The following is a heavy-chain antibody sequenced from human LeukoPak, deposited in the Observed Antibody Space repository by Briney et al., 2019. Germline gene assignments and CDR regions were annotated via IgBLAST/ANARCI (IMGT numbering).Heavy chain of an antibody. Sequence: ASVKVSCKASGYTFIRYGITWVRQAPGQGLEWMAWISPYNGNTKYAQKFQGRVTMTTDTSTSTAYMELRSLRSDDTAVYYCARAYSSSPGREWGYWGQGTLVTVSS. J-gene: IGHJ4*02. CDR2: ISPYNGNT. CDR3: ARAYSSSPGREWGY. V-gene: IGHV1-18*01. CDR1: GYTFIRYG. D-gene: IGHD6-13*01.